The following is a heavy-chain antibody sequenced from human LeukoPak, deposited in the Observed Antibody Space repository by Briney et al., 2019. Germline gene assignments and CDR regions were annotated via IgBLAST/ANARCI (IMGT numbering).Heavy chain of an antibody. D-gene: IGHD3-22*01. Sequence: GASVKVSCKASGYTFTSYDINWVRQATGQGLEWMGWISAYNGNTNYAQKLQGRVTMTTDTSTSTAYMELRSLRSDDTAVYYCARDSSGYYFGVFYYGMDVWGQGTTVTVSS. CDR1: GYTFTSYD. J-gene: IGHJ6*02. V-gene: IGHV1-18*01. CDR3: ARDSSGYYFGVFYYGMDV. CDR2: ISAYNGNT.